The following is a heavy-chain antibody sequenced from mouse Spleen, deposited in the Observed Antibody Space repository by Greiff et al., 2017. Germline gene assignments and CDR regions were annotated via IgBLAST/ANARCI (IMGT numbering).Heavy chain of an antibody. Sequence: QVQLQQSGPGLVQPSQSLSITCTVSGFSLTSYGVHWVRQSPGKGLEWLGVIWSGGSTDYNAAFISRLSISKDNSKSQVFFKMNSLQANDTAIYYCATMMGFAYWGQGTLVTVSA. V-gene: IGHV2-2*02. CDR2: IWSGGST. D-gene: IGHD2-3*01. CDR1: GFSLTSYG. J-gene: IGHJ3*01. CDR3: ATMMGFAY.